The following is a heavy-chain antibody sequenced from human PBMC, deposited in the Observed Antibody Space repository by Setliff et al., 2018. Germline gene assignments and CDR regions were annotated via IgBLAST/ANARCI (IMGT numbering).Heavy chain of an antibody. CDR2: INPSSGRT. V-gene: IGHV1-46*01. CDR3: ARGNYYDSSGYSVDY. CDR1: GYTFASHY. D-gene: IGHD3-22*01. Sequence: ASVKVSCKASGYTFASHYMHRVRQAPGLGLEWMGTINPSSGRTSYAQKFQGRVTMTRDTSTSTVYMDMSSLRSEDTAVYYCARGNYYDSSGYSVDYWGQGTLVTSPQ. J-gene: IGHJ4*02.